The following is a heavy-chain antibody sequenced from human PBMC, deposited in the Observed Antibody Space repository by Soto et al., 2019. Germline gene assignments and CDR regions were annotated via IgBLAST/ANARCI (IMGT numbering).Heavy chain of an antibody. CDR2: VSAYNGNT. Sequence: QVQLVQSGAEVKKPGASVKVSCKASGYTFTSYGISWVRQAPGQGLEWMGWVSAYNGNTNYGQKLQGRATMTTDTSTSTAYMDLRSLRSDDTAVYYCARDPDCSSTSCYTTLPMFDPWGQGTLVTVSS. V-gene: IGHV1-18*01. D-gene: IGHD2-2*02. J-gene: IGHJ5*02. CDR1: GYTFTSYG. CDR3: ARDPDCSSTSCYTTLPMFDP.